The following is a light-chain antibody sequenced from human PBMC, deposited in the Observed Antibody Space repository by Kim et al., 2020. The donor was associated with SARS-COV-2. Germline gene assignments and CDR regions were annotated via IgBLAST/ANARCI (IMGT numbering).Light chain of an antibody. J-gene: IGKJ2*01. Sequence: EIVLTQSPGTLSLSPGERATLSCRASQSVSSTFLAWFQQKPGQAPRLLIYGASGRATGIPDRFSGGGSGTDSTLTISRLGPEDFAVYYCLRYEPPLYTFGRETKLEIK. CDR3: LRYEPPLYT. V-gene: IGKV3-20*01. CDR1: QSVSSTF. CDR2: GAS.